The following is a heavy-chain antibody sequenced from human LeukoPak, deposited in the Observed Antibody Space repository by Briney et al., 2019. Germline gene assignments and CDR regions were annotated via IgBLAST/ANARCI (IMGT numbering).Heavy chain of an antibody. V-gene: IGHV7-4-1*02. D-gene: IGHD3-10*01. CDR1: GYTFTSYA. J-gene: IGHJ6*03. CDR2: ININTGHP. Sequence: ASVKVSCKASGYTFTSYAMGWVRQAPGHGLEWMGWININTGHPTYAQGFTGRFVFSLDTSVSTAYLQISSLEAEDTAVYYCARTGSGSSTYYYYYYMDVWGKGTTVTVSS. CDR3: ARTGSGSSTYYYYYYMDV.